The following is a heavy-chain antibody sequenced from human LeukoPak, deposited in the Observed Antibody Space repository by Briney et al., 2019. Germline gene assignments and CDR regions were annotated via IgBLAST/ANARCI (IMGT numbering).Heavy chain of an antibody. D-gene: IGHD2-2*02. V-gene: IGHV1-69*13. Sequence: SVKVSCKASGGTFSTYAISWVRQAPGQGLEWMGGIIPVFDKANYAQKFQDRVTITADDSTTTAYMELSSLTSEDTAIYYCARLGHCRETNCYSDFYYMDVWGKGTTVIVSS. CDR2: IIPVFDKA. CDR3: ARLGHCRETNCYSDFYYMDV. J-gene: IGHJ6*03. CDR1: GGTFSTYA.